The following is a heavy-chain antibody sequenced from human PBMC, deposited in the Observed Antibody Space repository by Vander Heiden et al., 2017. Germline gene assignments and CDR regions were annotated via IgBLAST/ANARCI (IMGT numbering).Heavy chain of an antibody. CDR1: CFTFTNAW. Sequence: EVQLVESGGGLVKPGGSLRLSCAVPCFTFTNAWMNWVRQAAGKGLEWVGRNESKAEGGATDYAATVKGRFTISRDDSENTVYLQMNSLKSEDTAVYYCTTGGSYSAFDIWDQGTMVTVSS. V-gene: IGHV3-15*07. CDR3: TTGGSYSAFDI. D-gene: IGHD1-26*01. J-gene: IGHJ3*02. CDR2: NESKAEGGAT.